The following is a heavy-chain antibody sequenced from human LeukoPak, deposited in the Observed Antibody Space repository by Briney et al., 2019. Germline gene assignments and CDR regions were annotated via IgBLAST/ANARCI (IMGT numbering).Heavy chain of an antibody. CDR2: INPNSGGT. Sequence: ASVKVPCKASGYTFTGYYMHWVRQAPGQGLEWMGWINPNSGGTNYAQKFQGRVTMTRDTSISTAYMELSRLRSDDTAVYYCARARRSYYGKFDYWGQGTLVTVSS. J-gene: IGHJ4*02. V-gene: IGHV1-2*02. D-gene: IGHD1-26*01. CDR3: ARARRSYYGKFDY. CDR1: GYTFTGYY.